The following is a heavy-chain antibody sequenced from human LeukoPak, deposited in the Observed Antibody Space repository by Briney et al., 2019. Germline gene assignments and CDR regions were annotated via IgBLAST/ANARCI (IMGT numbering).Heavy chain of an antibody. J-gene: IGHJ6*02. D-gene: IGHD6-13*01. Sequence: PGESLSLSCAASGFTFSSYAMSWVRQAPGKGLEWVSGTSGGSSSYADSVKGRFTISRDNPKNTLYLQMNSLRAEDTAVYYCAREAVDSSSWWDYYYYYGMDVWGQGTTVTVSS. V-gene: IGHV3-23*01. CDR3: AREAVDSSSWWDYYYYYGMDV. CDR1: GFTFSSYA. CDR2: TSGGSS.